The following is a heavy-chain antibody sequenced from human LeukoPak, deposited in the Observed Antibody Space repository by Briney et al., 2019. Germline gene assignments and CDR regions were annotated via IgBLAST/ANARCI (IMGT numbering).Heavy chain of an antibody. CDR2: ISSSSSYI. D-gene: IGHD6-13*01. CDR3: ARGALGSSWYKSFDY. CDR1: GFTFSSYS. J-gene: IGHJ4*02. Sequence: PGGSLRLSCAASGFTFSSYSMNWVRQAPGKGLEWVSSISSSSSYIYYADSVKGRFTVSRDNAKNSLFLQMNSLRAEDTAVYYCARGALGSSWYKSFDYWGQGTLVTVSS. V-gene: IGHV3-21*04.